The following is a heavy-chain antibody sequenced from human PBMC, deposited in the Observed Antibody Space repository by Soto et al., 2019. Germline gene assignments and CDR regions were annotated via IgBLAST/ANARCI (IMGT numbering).Heavy chain of an antibody. CDR2: ISSSSSYI. CDR3: AADVDTAMVTFDWFDP. D-gene: IGHD5-18*01. Sequence: GGSLRLSCAASGFTFSSYSMSWVRQAPGKGLEWVSSISSSSSYIYYADSVKGRFTISRDNAKNSLYLQMNSLRAEDTAVYYCAADVDTAMVTFDWFDPWGQGTLVTVSS. CDR1: GFTFSSYS. J-gene: IGHJ5*02. V-gene: IGHV3-21*01.